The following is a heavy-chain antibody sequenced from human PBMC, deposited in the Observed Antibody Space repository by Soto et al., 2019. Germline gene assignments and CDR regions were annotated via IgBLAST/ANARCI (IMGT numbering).Heavy chain of an antibody. CDR3: AREINKGYGLAQADY. CDR2: ISGSSYTT. Sequence: GGSLRLSCAASGFTFSNYAMNWVRQAPGKGLEWVSGISGSSYTTYYADSVKGRFTISRDNSKNTLYLQMTSLRVDDTALYYCAREINKGYGLAQADYWGQGTLVTVSS. V-gene: IGHV3-23*01. D-gene: IGHD5-18*01. J-gene: IGHJ4*02. CDR1: GFTFSNYA.